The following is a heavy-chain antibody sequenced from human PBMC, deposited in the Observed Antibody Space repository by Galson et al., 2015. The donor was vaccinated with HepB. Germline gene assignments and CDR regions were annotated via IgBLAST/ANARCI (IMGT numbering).Heavy chain of an antibody. J-gene: IGHJ3*02. D-gene: IGHD4-23*01. CDR1: GFTFSNAW. CDR2: IKSKTDGGTT. CDR3: TTDGDVRSVVQEDAFDI. V-gene: IGHV3-15*07. Sequence: SLRLSCAASGFTFSNAWMNWVRQAPGKGLEWVGRIKSKTDGGTTDYAAPVKGRFTISRDDSKNTLYLQMNSLKTEDTAVYYCTTDGDVRSVVQEDAFDIWGQGTMVTVSS.